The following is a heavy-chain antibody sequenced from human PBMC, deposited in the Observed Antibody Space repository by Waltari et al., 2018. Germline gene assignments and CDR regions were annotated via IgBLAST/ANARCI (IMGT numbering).Heavy chain of an antibody. V-gene: IGHV4-30-4*08. J-gene: IGHJ4*02. D-gene: IGHD2-21*02. CDR1: GGSISSGDYY. CDR3: ARAPDGGNSAGGPITYYFDY. Sequence: QVQLQESGPGLVKPSQTLSLTCTVSGGSISSGDYYWSWFRTPPGTGLEWIGYIYYSGSTYYNPSLKSRVTISVDTSKNQFSLKLSSVTAADTAVYYCARAPDGGNSAGGPITYYFDYWGQGTLVTVSS. CDR2: IYYSGST.